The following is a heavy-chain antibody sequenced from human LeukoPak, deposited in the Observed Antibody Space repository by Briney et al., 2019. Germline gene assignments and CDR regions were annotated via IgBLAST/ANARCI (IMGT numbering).Heavy chain of an antibody. CDR3: AKDQYSSSSSLGYYYYYGMDV. CDR2: ISGSGGST. Sequence: GGSLRLSCAASGFTFSNYAMSWVRQAPGKGLEWVSAISGSGGSTYYADSVKGRFTISRDNSKNTLYLQMNSLRAEDTAVYYCAKDQYSSSSSLGYYYYYGMDVWGQGTTVTVSS. V-gene: IGHV3-23*01. D-gene: IGHD6-6*01. CDR1: GFTFSNYA. J-gene: IGHJ6*02.